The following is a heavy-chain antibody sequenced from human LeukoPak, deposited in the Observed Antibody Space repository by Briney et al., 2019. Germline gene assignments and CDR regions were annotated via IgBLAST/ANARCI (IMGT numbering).Heavy chain of an antibody. D-gene: IGHD6-19*01. J-gene: IGHJ4*02. CDR3: ARLRTQRHSSGPIDY. CDR1: GFTFSSYE. Sequence: GGSLRLSCAASGFTFSSYEMNWVRQAPGKGLEWVSYISSSGTTIYYADSVKGRFTISRDNAKNSLYLQMNTLRAEDTAVYYCARLRTQRHSSGPIDYWGQGTLVTVSS. CDR2: ISSSGTTI. V-gene: IGHV3-48*03.